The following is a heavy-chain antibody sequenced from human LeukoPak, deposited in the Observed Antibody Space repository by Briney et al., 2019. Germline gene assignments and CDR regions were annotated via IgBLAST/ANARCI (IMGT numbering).Heavy chain of an antibody. J-gene: IGHJ4*02. D-gene: IGHD6-19*01. CDR1: GFTFSSYW. CDR3: AKDVGVAGTS. Sequence: GGSLRLSCAASGFTFSSYWMSWVRQAPGKGLEWVSGIGWNRGSIGYADSVKGRFTISRDNAKNSLYLQMNSLRAEDTAFYYCAKDVGVAGTSWGQGTLVTVSS. V-gene: IGHV3-9*01. CDR2: IGWNRGSI.